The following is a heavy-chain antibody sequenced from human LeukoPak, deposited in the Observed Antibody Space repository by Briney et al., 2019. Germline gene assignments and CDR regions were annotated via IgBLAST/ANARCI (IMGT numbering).Heavy chain of an antibody. CDR2: IYYNRST. V-gene: IGHV4-31*03. D-gene: IGHD1-1*01. CDR3: AKGNWRYFDY. CDR1: GSSISSGEYH. J-gene: IGHJ4*02. Sequence: SQTLSLTCTVSGSSISSGEYHWSWIRQHPGKGLEWIGYIYYNRSTYYNPSLKCRVTISVDTSKNQFSLKLSSVTAADTAVYYCAKGNWRYFDYWGQGTLVTVSS.